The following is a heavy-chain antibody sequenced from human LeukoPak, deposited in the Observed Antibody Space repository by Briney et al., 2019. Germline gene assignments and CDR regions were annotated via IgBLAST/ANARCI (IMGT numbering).Heavy chain of an antibody. CDR1: GGSISSYY. V-gene: IGHV4-59*08. CDR2: IYYSGST. J-gene: IGHJ6*02. CDR3: ARLLHGQTERKITMIVEAKTDSYYYYGMDV. D-gene: IGHD3-22*01. Sequence: PSETLSLTCTVSGGSISSYYWSWIRQPPGKGLEWIGYIYYSGSTNYNPSLTSRVTISVDTSKNQFSLKLSSVTAADTAVYYCARLLHGQTERKITMIVEAKTDSYYYYGMDVWGQGTTVTVSS.